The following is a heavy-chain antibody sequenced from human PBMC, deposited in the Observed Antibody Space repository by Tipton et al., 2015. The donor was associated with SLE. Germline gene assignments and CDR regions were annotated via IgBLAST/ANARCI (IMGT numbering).Heavy chain of an antibody. Sequence: TLSLTCVVSGASISTEGYSWSWIRQPPGKGLEWIGYIFHTGSAYYNPSLRSRVTISMDTSKNQLSLKLSSVTAADTAVYYCARGGRGDGGNPFDPWGQGTLVTVSS. V-gene: IGHV4-30-2*01. D-gene: IGHD4-23*01. CDR2: IFHTGSA. CDR1: GASISTEGYS. CDR3: ARGGRGDGGNPFDP. J-gene: IGHJ5*02.